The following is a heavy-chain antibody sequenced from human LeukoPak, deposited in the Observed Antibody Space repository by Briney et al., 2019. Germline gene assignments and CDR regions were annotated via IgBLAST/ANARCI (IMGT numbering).Heavy chain of an antibody. J-gene: IGHJ5*02. CDR3: ARPYYYDSRIDP. D-gene: IGHD3-22*01. CDR2: MYYSGST. CDR1: GGSISSGDYY. V-gene: IGHV4-30-4*01. Sequence: SEALSLTCTVSGGSISSGDYYWSWIRQPPGKGLEWIGYMYYSGSTYYNPSLKSRATISVDTSKNQFSLKLTSVTAADTAVYYCARPYYYDSRIDPWGQGTLVTVSS.